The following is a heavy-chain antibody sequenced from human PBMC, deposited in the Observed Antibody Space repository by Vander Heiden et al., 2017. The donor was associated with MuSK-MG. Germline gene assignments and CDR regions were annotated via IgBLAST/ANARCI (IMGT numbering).Heavy chain of an antibody. CDR2: ISWNSGSI. Sequence: EVQLVESGGGLVQLGRSLRPSCAASGFTFDDYAMHWVRQAPGKGLEWVSGISWNSGSIGYADSVKGRFTISRDNAKNSLYLQMNSLRAEDTALYYCAKGLSSSSYDAFDIWGQGTMVTVSS. J-gene: IGHJ3*02. CDR3: AKGLSSSSYDAFDI. CDR1: GFTFDDYA. V-gene: IGHV3-9*01. D-gene: IGHD6-13*01.